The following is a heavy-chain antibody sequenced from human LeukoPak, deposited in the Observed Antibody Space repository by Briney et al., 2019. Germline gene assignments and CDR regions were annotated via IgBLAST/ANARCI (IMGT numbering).Heavy chain of an antibody. J-gene: IGHJ4*02. CDR3: ARHSRGAGDGFDY. Sequence: GASLEISCKGSGYSFTSYLIGWGRQMPEKGLEWMGIISLGDSDARYSPSFQGQVTISADKSINTVYLQWSSLKASDTAMYYCARHSRGAGDGFDYWGQGTLVTVSS. V-gene: IGHV5-51*01. CDR1: GYSFTSYL. CDR2: ISLGDSDA. D-gene: IGHD2-21*02.